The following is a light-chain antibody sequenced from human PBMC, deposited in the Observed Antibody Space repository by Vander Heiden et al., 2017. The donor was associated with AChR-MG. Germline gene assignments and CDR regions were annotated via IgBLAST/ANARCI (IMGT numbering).Light chain of an antibody. CDR1: SSDVGGYNY. V-gene: IGLV2-14*03. CDR2: DVS. J-gene: IGLJ1*01. CDR3: SSYTSSSPYV. Sequence: QSDLTQPASVSGSPGQSITISCTGTSSDVGGYNYVSWYQQHPGKAPKLMIYDVSNRPSGVSNRFSGSKSGNTASLTISGLQAEDEADYYCSSYTSSSPYVFGTGTKVTGL.